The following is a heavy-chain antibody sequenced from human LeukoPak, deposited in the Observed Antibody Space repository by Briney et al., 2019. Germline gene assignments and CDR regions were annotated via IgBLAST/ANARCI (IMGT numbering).Heavy chain of an antibody. CDR2: INHSGST. Sequence: KPSETLSLTCAVYGGSFSGYYWSWIRQPPGKGLEWIGEINHSGSTNYNPSLKSRVTISVDTSKNQFSLKLSSVTAADTAVYYCARYYLQWLARSTNWFDPWGQGTLVTVSS. CDR3: ARYYLQWLARSTNWFDP. V-gene: IGHV4-34*01. D-gene: IGHD6-19*01. CDR1: GGSFSGYY. J-gene: IGHJ5*02.